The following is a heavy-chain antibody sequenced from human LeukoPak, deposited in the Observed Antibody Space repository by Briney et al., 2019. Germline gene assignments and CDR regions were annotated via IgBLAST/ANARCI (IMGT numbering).Heavy chain of an antibody. V-gene: IGHV1-69*04. J-gene: IGHJ6*02. D-gene: IGHD5-18*01. Sequence: ASVKVSCKASGGTFSSYAISWVRQAPGQGLEWMGRIIPIFGIANYAQKFQGRVTITADKSTSTAYMELSSLRSEDTAVYYCARHVDTAAGFGMDVWGQGTTVTVSS. CDR2: IIPIFGIA. CDR1: GGTFSSYA. CDR3: ARHVDTAAGFGMDV.